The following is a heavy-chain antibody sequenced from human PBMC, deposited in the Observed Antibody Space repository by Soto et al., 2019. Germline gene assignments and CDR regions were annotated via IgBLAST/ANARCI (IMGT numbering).Heavy chain of an antibody. CDR1: GGTFSRYT. CDR2: IIPIYGIA. D-gene: IGHD2-2*01. V-gene: IGHV1-69*08. Sequence: QVQLVQSGAEVKKPGSSVKVSCKASGGTFSRYTISWVRQAPGQGLEWMGRIIPIYGIANYAQKFQGRVTITADKPTSTAYMELSSLISEDTAVYYCARDQYCTTTSCYAPHWFDPWGQGTLVTVSS. CDR3: ARDQYCTTTSCYAPHWFDP. J-gene: IGHJ5*02.